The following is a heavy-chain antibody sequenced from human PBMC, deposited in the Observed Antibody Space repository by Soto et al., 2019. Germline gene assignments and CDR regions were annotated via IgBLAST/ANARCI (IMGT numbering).Heavy chain of an antibody. D-gene: IGHD3-10*01. V-gene: IGHV6-1*01. J-gene: IGHJ4*02. CDR3: ARTLRGRGVKYFDD. CDR1: GDSVSNNSVA. CDR2: TYYRSKWHY. Sequence: SQTLSLTCAISGDSVSNNSVAWNSVRQSPSRGLEWLGRTYYRSKWHYDYAPSVRSRITINPDTSKNHFSLQLNSVSPEDAAVYYCARTLRGRGVKYFDDWGQGTLVTVSS.